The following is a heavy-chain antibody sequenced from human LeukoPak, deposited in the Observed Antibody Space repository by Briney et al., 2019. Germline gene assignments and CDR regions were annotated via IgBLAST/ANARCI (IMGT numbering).Heavy chain of an antibody. J-gene: IGHJ1*01. V-gene: IGHV3-9*01. CDR3: AKDQGYSSSWYQGLDFQH. Sequence: GRSLRLSCEASGFTFDDYSMHWVRQPPGKGLEWVSGISWNSGDIGYADSVKGRFTISRDNAKNSLYLQMNSLRAEDTAVYYCAKDQGYSSSWYQGLDFQHWGQGTLVTVSS. CDR2: ISWNSGDI. CDR1: GFTFDDYS. D-gene: IGHD6-13*01.